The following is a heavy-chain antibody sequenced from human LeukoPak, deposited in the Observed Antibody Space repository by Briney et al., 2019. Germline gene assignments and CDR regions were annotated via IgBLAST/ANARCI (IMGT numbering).Heavy chain of an antibody. CDR3: ARDVVVAATAEYYYDSSGYYYEVWFDP. D-gene: IGHD3-22*01. CDR1: GYSISSGYY. J-gene: IGHJ5*02. CDR2: IYHSGST. V-gene: IGHV4-38-2*02. Sequence: SETLSLTCAVSGYSISSGYYWAWIRQPPGKGLEWIGNIYHSGSTYYNPSLKSRVTISVDTSKNQFSLKLSSVTAADTAVYYCARDVVVAATAEYYYDSSGYYYEVWFDPWGQGTLVTVSS.